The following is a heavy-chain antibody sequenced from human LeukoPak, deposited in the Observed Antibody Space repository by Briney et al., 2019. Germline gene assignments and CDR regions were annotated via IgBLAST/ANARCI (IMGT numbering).Heavy chain of an antibody. CDR1: GYTFTHYG. CDR3: AGGESIY. V-gene: IGHV1-3*01. CDR2: INAGNGDT. Sequence: GASVKVSCKASGYTFTHYGIHWVRQAPGQRLEWMGWINAGNGDTKFSQKFQGRVTITRDTSASTTYMELGSLRSEDTAVHYCAGGESIYWGPGTLVTVSS. J-gene: IGHJ4*02. D-gene: IGHD6-6*01.